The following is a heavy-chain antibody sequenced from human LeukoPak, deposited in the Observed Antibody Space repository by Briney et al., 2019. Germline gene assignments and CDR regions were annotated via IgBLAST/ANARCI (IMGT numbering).Heavy chain of an antibody. CDR2: IYSANSA. CDR3: ARGAGTTTFEY. D-gene: IGHD4-17*01. J-gene: IGHJ4*02. V-gene: IGHV3-53*01. Sequence: SGGSLRLSCAASGFIGSSSYMSWIRQAPGKGLEWVSIIYSANSAYYADSVKGRFTVSRDNSKNTLYLQMNNLRADDTAVYYCARGAGTTTFEYWGQGTLVTVSS. CDR1: GFIGSSSY.